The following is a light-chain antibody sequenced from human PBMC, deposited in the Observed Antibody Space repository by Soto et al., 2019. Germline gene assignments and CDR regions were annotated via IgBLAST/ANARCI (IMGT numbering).Light chain of an antibody. CDR1: QSVSDN. V-gene: IGKV3-15*01. J-gene: IGKJ5*01. CDR3: QQYNDWPIT. Sequence: EIIMTQSPATLSVSPGERVTLSCRASQSVSDNVAWYQQRPGQSPRLLMHSASARAAGLPARFSGSGSGTEFSLSIHSLQSEDFAVYFCQQYNDWPITFAQGTRLETK. CDR2: SAS.